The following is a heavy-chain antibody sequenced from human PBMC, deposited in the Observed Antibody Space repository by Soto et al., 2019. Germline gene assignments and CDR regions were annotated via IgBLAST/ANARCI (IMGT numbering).Heavy chain of an antibody. CDR3: ARDDLWSPRGGXYYYMDV. J-gene: IGHJ6*03. Sequence: GASVKVSCKASGYTFTSYGINWVRQATGQGLEWMGWMNPNSGNTGYAQKFQGRVTMTRDTSTSTAYMELRSLRSDDTAVYYCARDDLWSPRGGXYYYMDVWGKGTTVTVSS. CDR2: MNPNSGNT. D-gene: IGHD3-3*01. CDR1: GYTFTSYG. V-gene: IGHV1-8*01.